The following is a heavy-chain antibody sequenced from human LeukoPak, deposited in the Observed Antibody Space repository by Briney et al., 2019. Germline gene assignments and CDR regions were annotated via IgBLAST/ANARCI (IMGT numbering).Heavy chain of an antibody. Sequence: SETLSLTCAVYGGSFSGYYWSWIRQPPGKGLEWIGEFNHSGSTNYNPSLKSRVTISVDTSKNQFSLKLSSVTAADTAVYYCARVTTWLQYYYYYGMDVWGQGTTVTVSS. CDR3: ARVTTWLQYYYYYGMDV. D-gene: IGHD5-24*01. V-gene: IGHV4-34*01. J-gene: IGHJ6*02. CDR1: GGSFSGYY. CDR2: FNHSGST.